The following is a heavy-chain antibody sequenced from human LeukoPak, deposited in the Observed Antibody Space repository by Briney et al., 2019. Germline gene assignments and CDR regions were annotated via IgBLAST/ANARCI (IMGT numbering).Heavy chain of an antibody. J-gene: IGHJ4*02. CDR3: ARCSSSHPY. CDR2: ISSSSSTI. CDR1: GFTFSTYA. V-gene: IGHV3-48*01. D-gene: IGHD6-13*01. Sequence: GGSLRLSCAASGFTFSTYALNWVRQAPGKGLEWVSYISSSSSTIYYADSVKGRFTISRDNAKNSLYLQMNSLRAEDTAVYYCARCSSSHPYWGQGTLVTVSS.